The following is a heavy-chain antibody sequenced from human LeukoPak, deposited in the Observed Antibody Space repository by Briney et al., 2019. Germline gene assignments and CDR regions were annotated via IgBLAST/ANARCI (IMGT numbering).Heavy chain of an antibody. V-gene: IGHV3-23*01. Sequence: PGGSLRLSCAASGFTFSSYALSWVRQAPGKGLEWVSTITGSGGSTYYADSVKGRFTISRDQSKNTLYLQMNSLRVEDTAVYYCAKDRGEQLLPPPSTLDSWGQETLVTVSS. J-gene: IGHJ4*02. CDR2: ITGSGGST. D-gene: IGHD1-26*01. CDR3: AKDRGEQLLPPPSTLDS. CDR1: GFTFSSYA.